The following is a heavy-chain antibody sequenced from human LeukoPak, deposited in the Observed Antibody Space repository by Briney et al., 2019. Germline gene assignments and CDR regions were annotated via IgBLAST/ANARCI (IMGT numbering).Heavy chain of an antibody. J-gene: IGHJ4*02. CDR1: GFTFSSYA. Sequence: GGSLRLYCAASGFTFSSYAMSWVRQAPGKGLEWVSAISGSGGSTYYADSVKGRFTISRDNSKNTLYLQMNSLRAEDTAVYYCAKDPHIVGATLFDYWGQGTLVTVSS. D-gene: IGHD1-26*01. V-gene: IGHV3-23*01. CDR2: ISGSGGST. CDR3: AKDPHIVGATLFDY.